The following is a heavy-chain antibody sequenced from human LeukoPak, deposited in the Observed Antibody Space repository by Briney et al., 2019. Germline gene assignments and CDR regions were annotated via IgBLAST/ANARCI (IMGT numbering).Heavy chain of an antibody. CDR2: ISPNSGGT. CDR3: ARTPLNQPYWFDP. CDR1: GFTLTAYY. J-gene: IGHJ5*02. Sequence: ASVKVSCKASGFTLTAYYMYWVRQAPGQGLEWVGWISPNSGGTNYAQKFQGRVTMTRDTSTNTAYMELSGLRSDDTAVYYCARTPLNQPYWFDPWGQGTLVTVSS. V-gene: IGHV1-2*02.